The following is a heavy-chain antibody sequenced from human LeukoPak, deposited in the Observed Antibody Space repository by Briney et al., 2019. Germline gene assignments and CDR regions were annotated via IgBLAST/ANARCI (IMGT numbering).Heavy chain of an antibody. Sequence: GGSLRLSCAVSGFTLSNYGMHWVRQAPGKGLEWVAFIRHDGSNTNYADSVKGRFTISRDSSKNTLYLQMNSLRAEDTAVYYCARGQPGVAAAGNLDYWGQGTLVTVSS. CDR3: ARGQPGVAAAGNLDY. J-gene: IGHJ4*02. D-gene: IGHD6-13*01. V-gene: IGHV3-30*02. CDR1: GFTLSNYG. CDR2: IRHDGSNT.